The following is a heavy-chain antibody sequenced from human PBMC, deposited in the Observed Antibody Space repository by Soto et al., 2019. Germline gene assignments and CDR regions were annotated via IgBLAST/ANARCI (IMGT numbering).Heavy chain of an antibody. CDR1: EFTLYKYY. J-gene: IGHJ6*02. Sequence: EVQLVESGGGLVQPGGSLRLSCAASEFTLYKYYMTWVRQAPGKGPEWVANIKPDGSEQYYVDSVKGRFTISRDNANNSLYLQMNSMRAEDTAVYFCARGNWNYYYGFDVWGQGTTVTVSS. D-gene: IGHD1-20*01. V-gene: IGHV3-7*01. CDR3: ARGNWNYYYGFDV. CDR2: IKPDGSEQ.